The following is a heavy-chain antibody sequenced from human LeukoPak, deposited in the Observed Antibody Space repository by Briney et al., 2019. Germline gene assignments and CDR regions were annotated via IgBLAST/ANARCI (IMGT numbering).Heavy chain of an antibody. D-gene: IGHD5-18*01. CDR1: GGSFSGYY. CDR3: ARGLRGYSYGYDY. Sequence: SETLSLTCAVYGGSFSGYYWSWIRQPPGKGLEWIGEINHSGSTNYNPSLKSRVTISVDTSKNQFSLKLSSVTAADTAVYCCARGLRGYSYGYDYWGQGTLVTVSS. J-gene: IGHJ4*02. V-gene: IGHV4-34*01. CDR2: INHSGST.